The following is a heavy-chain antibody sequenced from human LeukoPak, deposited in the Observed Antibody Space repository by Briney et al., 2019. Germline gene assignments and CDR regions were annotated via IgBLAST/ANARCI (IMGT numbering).Heavy chain of an antibody. CDR3: ARVQTYYYDSSGYHYDY. CDR1: GFTFSSYW. CDR2: INSDGSST. V-gene: IGHV3-74*01. J-gene: IGHJ4*02. D-gene: IGHD3-22*01. Sequence: GSLRLSCAASGFTFSSYWMHWVRQAPGKGLVWVSRINSDGSSTSYADSVKGRFTISRDNAKNTLYLQMNSLRAEDTAVYYCARVQTYYYDSSGYHYDYWGQGTLVTVSS.